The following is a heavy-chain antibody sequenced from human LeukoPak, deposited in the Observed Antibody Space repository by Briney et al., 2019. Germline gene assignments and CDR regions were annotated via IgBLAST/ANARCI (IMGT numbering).Heavy chain of an antibody. D-gene: IGHD4-17*01. Sequence: GGSLRLSCAASGFTFSSYWMSWVRQAPGKGREWVANINQDGSEKYYVDSVKGRFTISRDNAKNSLYLQMNSLRAEDTAVYYCARVYGDYREDAFDIWGQGTMVTVSS. J-gene: IGHJ3*02. CDR2: INQDGSEK. CDR1: GFTFSSYW. V-gene: IGHV3-7*01. CDR3: ARVYGDYREDAFDI.